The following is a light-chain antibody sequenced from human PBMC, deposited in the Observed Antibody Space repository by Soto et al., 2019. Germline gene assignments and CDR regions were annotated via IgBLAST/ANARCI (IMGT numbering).Light chain of an antibody. CDR2: ASS. J-gene: IGKJ3*01. CDR3: QQANSFPIT. V-gene: IGKV1-12*01. CDR1: QDILSW. Sequence: DIQMTQSPSSVSASVGDRVTITCRASQDILSWLAWYQQKPGEAPRLLIYASSNLQSGVPSRFSGSGSGTEFTLTSSSLQPEDFATYYFQQANSFPITFGPGTRLDIK.